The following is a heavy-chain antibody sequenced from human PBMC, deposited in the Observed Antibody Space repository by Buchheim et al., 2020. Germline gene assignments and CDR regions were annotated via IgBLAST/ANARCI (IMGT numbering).Heavy chain of an antibody. CDR2: ISGSGGST. V-gene: IGHV3-23*04. D-gene: IGHD5-12*01. CDR3: AKEWMATTSLWGNQNRETDY. CDR1: GFTFSSYA. Sequence: EVQLVESGGGLVQPGGSLRLSCAASGFTFSSYAMSWVRQAPGKGLEWVSAISGSGGSTYYADSVKGRFTISSDNSKNTLYLQMNSLRAEDTAVYYCAKEWMATTSLWGNQNRETDYWGQGTL. J-gene: IGHJ4*02.